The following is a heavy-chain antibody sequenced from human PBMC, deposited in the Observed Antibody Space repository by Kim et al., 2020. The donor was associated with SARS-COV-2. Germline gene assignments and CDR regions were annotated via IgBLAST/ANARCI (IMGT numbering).Heavy chain of an antibody. D-gene: IGHD4-4*01. CDR1: GFAFSSDS. V-gene: IGHV3-48*02. J-gene: IGHJ6*02. CDR2: ISSNSII. Sequence: GGSLRLSCAASGFAFSSDSMNWVRQAPGKGLEWVSCISSNSIIQYADSVKGRFTVSRDNAKNSLFLQMNSLRDEDTAVYYCARLYSNSWKTGHGMDVWGQGTTVTVSS. CDR3: ARLYSNSWKTGHGMDV.